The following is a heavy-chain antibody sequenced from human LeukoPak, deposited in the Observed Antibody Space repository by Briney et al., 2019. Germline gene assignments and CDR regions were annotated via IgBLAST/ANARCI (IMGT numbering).Heavy chain of an antibody. Sequence: GGSLRLSCAASGFTFSRYSMNWVRQAPGKGLEWVSFISDGSSYIYHADSVKGRFTISRDNANNSLYLQMNSLRAEDTAVYYCARESDSSGAGEGYFDYWGQGTLVTVSS. CDR3: ARESDSSGAGEGYFDY. V-gene: IGHV3-21*01. CDR2: ISDGSSYI. J-gene: IGHJ4*02. D-gene: IGHD6-19*01. CDR1: GFTFSRYS.